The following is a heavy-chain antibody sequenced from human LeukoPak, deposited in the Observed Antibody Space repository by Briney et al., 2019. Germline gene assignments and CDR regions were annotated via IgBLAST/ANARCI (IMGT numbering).Heavy chain of an antibody. Sequence: SETLSLTRTVSGGSISSYYWSWIRQPPGKGLEWIGYIYYSGSTNYNPSLKSRVTISVDTSKNQFSLKLSSVTAADTAVYYCARIGHEDYYVDYWGQGTLVTVSS. CDR2: IYYSGST. CDR3: ARIGHEDYYVDY. J-gene: IGHJ4*02. CDR1: GGSISSYY. V-gene: IGHV4-59*01.